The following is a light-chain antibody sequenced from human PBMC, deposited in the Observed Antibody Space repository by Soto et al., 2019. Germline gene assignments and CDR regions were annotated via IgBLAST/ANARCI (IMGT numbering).Light chain of an antibody. CDR1: SSDVGGYKY. V-gene: IGLV2-11*01. J-gene: IGLJ1*01. Sequence: QSLLTHPRSLSGSPGQSVTTSCTGTSSDVGGYKYVSWYQQKPGKAPKLIIYGVSRWPSGVPNRFSGSKSGNRASLTISGLQAEDEGDYYCCSYAGGPEVFGTGTKVTVL. CDR2: GVS. CDR3: CSYAGGPEV.